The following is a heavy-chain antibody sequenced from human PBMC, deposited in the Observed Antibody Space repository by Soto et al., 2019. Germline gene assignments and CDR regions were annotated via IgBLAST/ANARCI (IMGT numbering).Heavy chain of an antibody. Sequence: PGGSLRLSCAASGFTFSSYAMHWVRQAPGKGLEWVAVISYDGSNKYYADSVKGRFTISRDNSKNTLYLQMNSLRAEDTAVYYCASIAAAASDYWGQGTLVTVSS. CDR3: ASIAAAASDY. J-gene: IGHJ4*02. D-gene: IGHD6-13*01. CDR1: GFTFSSYA. V-gene: IGHV3-30-3*01. CDR2: ISYDGSNK.